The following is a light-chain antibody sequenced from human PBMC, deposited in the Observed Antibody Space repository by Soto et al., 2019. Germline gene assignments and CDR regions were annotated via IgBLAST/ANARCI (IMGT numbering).Light chain of an antibody. Sequence: IELTQSPGTLSLSPGEIATIFYRAIQSVSNNYLAWYQQKPGQAPWLLIYGASNRATGIPDRFSGSGSGTDFTLTISRLEPEDFAVYYCQQYGSSGTLGQGTKVDIK. J-gene: IGKJ1*01. CDR1: QSVSNNY. CDR3: QQYGSSGT. V-gene: IGKV3-20*01. CDR2: GAS.